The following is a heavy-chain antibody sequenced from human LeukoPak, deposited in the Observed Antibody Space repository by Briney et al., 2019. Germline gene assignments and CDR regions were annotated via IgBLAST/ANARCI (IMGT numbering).Heavy chain of an antibody. CDR3: ARHRAYSSSSPFDY. V-gene: IGHV4-59*08. J-gene: IGHJ4*02. D-gene: IGHD6-6*01. CDR2: MYYTGST. Sequence: SETLSLTCSVSGGSISSLYWSWIRQPPGKGLECIGYMYYTGSTNYNPSLKSRVTMFVDMSKHQFSLRLSSVTAADTAVYYCARHRAYSSSSPFDYWGQGTLVTVSS. CDR1: GGSISSLY.